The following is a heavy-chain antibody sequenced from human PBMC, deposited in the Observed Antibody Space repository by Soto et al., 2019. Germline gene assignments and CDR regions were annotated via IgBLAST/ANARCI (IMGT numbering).Heavy chain of an antibody. Sequence: GGSLRLSCAGSGFTFSSYAMGWVRQAPGKGLEWVSSIDLSSAYIYYADSVEGRFTISRDNSKNQLYLQLNSVRAEDTAVYYCAKIGARPENFHYWGRGTLDTVSS. V-gene: IGHV3-23*01. CDR3: AKIGARPENFHY. J-gene: IGHJ4*02. CDR2: IDLSSAYI. CDR1: GFTFSSYA. D-gene: IGHD3-10*01.